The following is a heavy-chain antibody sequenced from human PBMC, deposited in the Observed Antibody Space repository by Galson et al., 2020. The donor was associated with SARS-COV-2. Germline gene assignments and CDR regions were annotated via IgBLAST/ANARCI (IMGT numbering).Heavy chain of an antibody. CDR3: ASEGEISYYGSVSYYY. V-gene: IGHV4-39*01. CDR1: GGSISSSSYY. Sequence: SETLSLTCTVSGGSISSSSYYWGWIRQHPGKGLEWIGSIYYSGSTYYNPSLMSRVTISVDTSKNQFSLKLSSLTAADTAVYYCASEGEISYYGSVSYYYWGQGTRVTVSS. CDR2: IYYSGST. D-gene: IGHD3-10*01. J-gene: IGHJ4*02.